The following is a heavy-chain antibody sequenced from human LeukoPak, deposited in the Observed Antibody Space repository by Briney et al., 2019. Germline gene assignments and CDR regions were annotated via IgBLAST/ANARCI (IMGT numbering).Heavy chain of an antibody. J-gene: IGHJ5*02. CDR3: GMGREGRYSNWFDP. V-gene: IGHV6-1*01. D-gene: IGHD3-10*01. CDR1: GHSVSSNSAA. Sequence: SQTLSLTCAISGHSVSSNSAAWNSIRQSPSRGLEWVGRTYNRSKLYNDYAVSVKSRITINPDTSKNQFSLQLNSVPPEDRAVYYCGMGREGRYSNWFDPWGQGTLVTVSS. CDR2: TYNRSKLYN.